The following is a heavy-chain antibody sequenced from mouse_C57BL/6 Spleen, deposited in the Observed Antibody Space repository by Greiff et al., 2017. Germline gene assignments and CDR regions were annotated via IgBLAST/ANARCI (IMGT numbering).Heavy chain of an antibody. CDR1: GYTFTSYW. Sequence: QQSCKASGYTFTSYWMHWVKQRPGRGLEWIGRIDPNSGGTKYNEKFKSKATLTVDKPSSTAYMQLSSLTSEDSAVYYCARGGLWLDWYFDVWGTGTTVTVSS. J-gene: IGHJ1*03. CDR2: IDPNSGGT. D-gene: IGHD2-2*01. CDR3: ARGGLWLDWYFDV. V-gene: IGHV1-72*01.